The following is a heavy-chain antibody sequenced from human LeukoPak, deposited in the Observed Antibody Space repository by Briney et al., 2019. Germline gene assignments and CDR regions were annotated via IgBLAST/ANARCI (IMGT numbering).Heavy chain of an antibody. CDR3: ARGWWELPFDY. D-gene: IGHD1-26*01. CDR2: ISSSGSPK. CDR1: GFTFSYFE. J-gene: IGHJ4*02. Sequence: GGSLRLYCAASGFTFSYFEMNWVRQAPGKGLELVSYISSSGSPKYYADSVKGRFTISRDNSKNTLYLQMNSLRAEDTAVYDCARGWWELPFDYWGQGTLVTVSS. V-gene: IGHV3-48*03.